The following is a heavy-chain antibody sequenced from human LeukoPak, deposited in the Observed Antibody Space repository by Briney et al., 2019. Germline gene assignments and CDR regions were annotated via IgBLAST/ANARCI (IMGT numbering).Heavy chain of an antibody. Sequence: ASVKVSCKASGYTFTSYGISWVRQAPGQGLEWMGWISPNSGGTNYAQKFQGRVTMTRDTSISTAYMELSRLRSDDTAVYYCARTKEWFGELLATFDYWGQGTLVTVSS. CDR2: ISPNSGGT. D-gene: IGHD3-10*01. CDR1: GYTFTSYG. J-gene: IGHJ4*02. V-gene: IGHV1-2*02. CDR3: ARTKEWFGELLATFDY.